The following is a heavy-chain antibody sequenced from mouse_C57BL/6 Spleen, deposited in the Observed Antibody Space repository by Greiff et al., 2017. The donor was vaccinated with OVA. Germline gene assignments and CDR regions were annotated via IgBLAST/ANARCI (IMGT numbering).Heavy chain of an antibody. V-gene: IGHV1-61*01. CDR2: IYPSDSET. CDR1: GYTFTSYW. Sequence: QVQLQQPGAELVRPGSSVKLSCKASGYTFTSYWLDWVKQRPGQGLEWIGNIYPSDSETHYNQKFKDKATLTVDKSSSTASMQLSSLTSKDSAVYYGARSLHYYGSSSFAYWGQGTLVTVSA. CDR3: ARSLHYYGSSSFAY. D-gene: IGHD1-1*01. J-gene: IGHJ3*01.